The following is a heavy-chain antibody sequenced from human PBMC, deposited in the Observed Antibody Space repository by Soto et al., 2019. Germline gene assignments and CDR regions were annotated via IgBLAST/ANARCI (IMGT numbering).Heavy chain of an antibody. V-gene: IGHV3-48*03. Sequence: GGSLRLSCAASGFTFSTYEMHWVRQAPGKGLEWVSYISGSGSTIYYADSVKGRFTISRDNAKESLYLRMNSLRAEDTAVYYCARALTVTTDDYWGQGTLVTVSS. D-gene: IGHD4-17*01. J-gene: IGHJ4*02. CDR2: ISGSGSTI. CDR1: GFTFSTYE. CDR3: ARALTVTTDDY.